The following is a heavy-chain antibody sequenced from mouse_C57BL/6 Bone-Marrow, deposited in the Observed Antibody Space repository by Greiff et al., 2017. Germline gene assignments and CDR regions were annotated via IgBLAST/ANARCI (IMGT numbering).Heavy chain of an antibody. CDR2: IDPENGDT. Sequence: VQLKESGAELVRPGASVKLSCTASGFNITDDYMHWVKQRPEQGLEWIGWIDPENGDTEYASKFQGKATITADTSSNTAYLQLSSLTSEDTAVYYCTTFTTVVAGFDYWGQGTTLTVSS. V-gene: IGHV14-4*01. CDR3: TTFTTVVAGFDY. J-gene: IGHJ2*01. D-gene: IGHD1-1*01. CDR1: GFNITDDY.